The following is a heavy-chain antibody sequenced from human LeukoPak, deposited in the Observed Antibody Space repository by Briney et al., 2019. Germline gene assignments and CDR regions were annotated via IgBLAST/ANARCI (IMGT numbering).Heavy chain of an antibody. D-gene: IGHD3-10*01. CDR1: GGSISNSSFY. V-gene: IGHV4-39*02. Sequence: SETLSLTCTVSGGSISNSSFYWGWIRQPPGKGLEWIGNIYYRGSTYYISSLKSRVSISVDTSKNYFSLKVSSVTAADTAVYYCARLFLRFGEFSFDYWGQGTLVTVSS. CDR3: ARLFLRFGEFSFDY. J-gene: IGHJ4*02. CDR2: IYYRGST.